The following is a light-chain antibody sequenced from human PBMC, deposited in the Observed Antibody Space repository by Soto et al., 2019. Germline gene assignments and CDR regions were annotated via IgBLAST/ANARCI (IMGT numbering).Light chain of an antibody. V-gene: IGKV3-11*01. CDR2: DSS. CDR1: QSVKSY. CDR3: QHRSSSPVT. J-gene: IGKJ5*01. Sequence: EVGLTQSPVTLSLSPGARATLSCRASQSVKSYLAWYQQKPGQAPRLLIYDSSNRASGVPARFSGSGSGTDFTHTISTLEPEDFAVYYCQHRSSSPVTFGQGTRLEMK.